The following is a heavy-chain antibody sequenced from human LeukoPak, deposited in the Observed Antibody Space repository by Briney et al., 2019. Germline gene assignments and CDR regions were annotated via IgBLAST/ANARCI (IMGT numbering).Heavy chain of an antibody. CDR1: GYTLTELS. D-gene: IGHD6-19*01. J-gene: IGHJ3*02. CDR2: FDPEDGET. Sequence: ASVKVSCKVSGYTLTELSMHWVRQAPGKGLEWMGGFDPEDGETIYAQKFQGRVTMTEDTSTDTAYIELSSLRSEDTAVYYCATVMFPHGGWGSAFDIWGQGTMVTVSS. V-gene: IGHV1-24*01. CDR3: ATVMFPHGGWGSAFDI.